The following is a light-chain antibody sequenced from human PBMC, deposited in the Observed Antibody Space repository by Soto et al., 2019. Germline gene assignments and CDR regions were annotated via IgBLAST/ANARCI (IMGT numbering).Light chain of an antibody. CDR3: LKYNIAPHT. CDR2: AAS. Sequence: DIQMTQSPSSLSASVGDRVTITCRASQGISNYLAWYQQKPGKVPKLLIYAASTLQSGVPSRFSGSVSGTDFTLTISGLQPEDVATSYCLKYNIAPHTFVQGTNLEIK. J-gene: IGKJ2*01. V-gene: IGKV1-27*01. CDR1: QGISNY.